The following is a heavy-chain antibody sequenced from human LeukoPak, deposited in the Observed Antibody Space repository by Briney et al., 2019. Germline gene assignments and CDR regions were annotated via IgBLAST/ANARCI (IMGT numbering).Heavy chain of an antibody. Sequence: SETLSLTCTVSGGSISSSSYYWGWIRQPPGKGLEWIGSIYYSGSTYYNPSLKSRVTISVDTSKNQFSLKLSSVTAADTAVYYCAKDPRYSYGPNWFDPWGQGTLVTVSS. CDR2: IYYSGST. D-gene: IGHD5-18*01. CDR3: AKDPRYSYGPNWFDP. CDR1: GGSISSSSYY. J-gene: IGHJ5*02. V-gene: IGHV4-39*07.